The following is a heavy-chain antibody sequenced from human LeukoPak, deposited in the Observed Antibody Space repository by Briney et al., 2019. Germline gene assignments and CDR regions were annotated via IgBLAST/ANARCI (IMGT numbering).Heavy chain of an antibody. CDR2: IKQDGSEK. Sequence: PGGSLRLSCAAPGFTFSSYWMSWVRRAPGKGLEWVANIKQDGSEKYYVDSVKGRFTISRDNAKNSLYLQMNSLRAEDTAVYYCARESSGYSYGTYYFDYWGQGTLVTVSS. CDR1: GFTFSSYW. J-gene: IGHJ4*02. D-gene: IGHD5-18*01. CDR3: ARESSGYSYGTYYFDY. V-gene: IGHV3-7*01.